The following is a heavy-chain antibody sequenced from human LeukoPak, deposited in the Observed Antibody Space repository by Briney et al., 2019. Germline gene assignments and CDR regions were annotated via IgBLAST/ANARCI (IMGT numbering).Heavy chain of an antibody. D-gene: IGHD3-3*01. CDR2: INPNGGGT. CDR1: GYTFTDYY. J-gene: IGHJ4*02. CDR3: TRGHYLLAFEY. Sequence: GASVKVSCKASGYTFTDYYVHWVRQAPGQGLEWMGWINPNGGGTNYAQKFQGRVTVTRDTSISTVFMELSSLRSDDTAVFYRTRGHYLLAFEYWGQGTLVTVSS. V-gene: IGHV1-2*02.